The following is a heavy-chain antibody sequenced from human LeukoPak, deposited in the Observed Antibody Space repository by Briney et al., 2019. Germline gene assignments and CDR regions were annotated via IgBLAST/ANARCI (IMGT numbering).Heavy chain of an antibody. CDR1: GFPFSSYS. J-gene: IGHJ3*02. CDR3: ARAIVATDAFDI. CDR2: ISSSSSYI. D-gene: IGHD5-12*01. Sequence: GSLGLSCAASGFPFSSYSMNWVRQAPGKGLEWVSSISSSSSYIYYADSVKGRFTISRDNAKNSLYLQMNSLRAEDTAVYYCARAIVATDAFDIWGQGTMVTVSS. V-gene: IGHV3-21*01.